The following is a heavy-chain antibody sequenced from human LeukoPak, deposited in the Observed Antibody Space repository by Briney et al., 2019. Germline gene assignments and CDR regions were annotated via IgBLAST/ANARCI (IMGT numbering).Heavy chain of an antibody. D-gene: IGHD6-13*01. V-gene: IGHV6-1*01. CDR1: GDSVSSNSAA. J-gene: IGHJ5*02. CDR2: TYYRSKWYN. CDR3: AREVVGFYSSSWYGVWFDP. Sequence: SQTLSLTCAISGDSVSSNSAAWNWIRQSPSRGLEWLGRTYYRSKWYNDYAVSVKSRITINPDTSKNQFSLQLNSVTPEDTAVYYCAREVVGFYSSSWYGVWFDPWGQGTLVTVSS.